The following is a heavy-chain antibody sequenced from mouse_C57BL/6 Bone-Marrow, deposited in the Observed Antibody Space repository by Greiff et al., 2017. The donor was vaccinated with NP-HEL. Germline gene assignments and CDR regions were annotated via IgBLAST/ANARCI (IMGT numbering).Heavy chain of an antibody. V-gene: IGHV5-2*01. CDR3: SPWDAKDY. Sequence: EVMLVESGGGLVQPGASLKLSCESNEYEFPSHDMSWVRKTPEKRLELVAAINSDGGSTYYPDTMERRFIISRDNTKKTRYLQMSSLRSEDTAVYYCSPWDAKDYWGQGTTLTVSS. D-gene: IGHD4-1*01. CDR2: INSDGGST. CDR1: EYEFPSHD. J-gene: IGHJ2*01.